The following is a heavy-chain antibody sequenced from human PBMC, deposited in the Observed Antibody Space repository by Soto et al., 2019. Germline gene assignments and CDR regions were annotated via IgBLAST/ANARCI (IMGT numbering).Heavy chain of an antibody. CDR2: INAGNGNT. V-gene: IGHV1-3*01. J-gene: IGHJ4*02. CDR1: GYTFTSYA. D-gene: IGHD1-7*01. Sequence: ASVKVSFKASGYTFTSYAMHWLRQAPGQRLEWMGWINAGNGNTKYSQKFQGRVTITRDTSASTAYMELSSLRSEDTAVYYCARVGITGTPYYFDYWGQGTLVTVSS. CDR3: ARVGITGTPYYFDY.